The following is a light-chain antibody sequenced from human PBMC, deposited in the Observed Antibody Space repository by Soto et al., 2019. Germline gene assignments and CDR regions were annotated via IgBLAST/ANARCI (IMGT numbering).Light chain of an antibody. Sequence: EILMTQSPATLSVSSGEGATLSCRASQSVSSILAWYQQHPGQAPRLLIYGASTRATGTPARFSGSGSGTEFTLTISSLQAEDFAVYYCQHYNGWPFTFGQGTKVEIK. CDR3: QHYNGWPFT. J-gene: IGKJ2*01. CDR1: QSVSSI. V-gene: IGKV3-15*01. CDR2: GAS.